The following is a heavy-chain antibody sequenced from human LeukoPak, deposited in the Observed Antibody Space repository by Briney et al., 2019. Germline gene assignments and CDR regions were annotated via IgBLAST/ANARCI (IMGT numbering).Heavy chain of an antibody. CDR2: ITSNGSST. D-gene: IGHD2-8*01. Sequence: GGSVKLSCEASGYTFSGYYMHWVRQAPGQGLEWMACITSNGSSTNYAQKVQGSVTMTRDTSIRTVYMELSRLRSDDTAVYYCAKSTNGGEIYDGFEIWGQGTMVTVAS. V-gene: IGHV1-2*02. CDR3: AKSTNGGEIYDGFEI. CDR1: GYTFSGYY. J-gene: IGHJ3*02.